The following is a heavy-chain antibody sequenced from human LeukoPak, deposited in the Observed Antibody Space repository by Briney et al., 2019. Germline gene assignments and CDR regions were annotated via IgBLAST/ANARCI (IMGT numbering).Heavy chain of an antibody. Sequence: QSGGSLRLSCAASGFTFSSYAMSWVRQAPGKGLEWVSAISGSGGSTYYADSVKGRFTISRDNSKNTLYLQMNSLRPEDTAVYYCRGHANDAFDIWGQGTMVTVSS. J-gene: IGHJ3*02. CDR1: GFTFSSYA. CDR2: ISGSGGST. CDR3: RGHANDAFDI. V-gene: IGHV3-23*01.